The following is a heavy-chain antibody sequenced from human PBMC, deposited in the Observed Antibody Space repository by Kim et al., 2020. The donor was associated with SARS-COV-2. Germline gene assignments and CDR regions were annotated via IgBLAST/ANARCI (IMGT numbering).Heavy chain of an antibody. CDR3: ARHLSNWNYLDYYYYGMDV. Sequence: SRVTISVDTSKNQFSLKLSSVTAADTAVYYCARHLSNWNYLDYYYYGMDVWGQGTTVTVSS. D-gene: IGHD1-7*01. J-gene: IGHJ6*02. V-gene: IGHV4-39*01.